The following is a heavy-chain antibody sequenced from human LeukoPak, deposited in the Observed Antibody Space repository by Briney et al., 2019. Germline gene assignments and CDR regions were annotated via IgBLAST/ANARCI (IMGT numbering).Heavy chain of an antibody. Sequence: GGSLRLSCAASGFTFSSYAMHWVRQAPGKGLEWVAVISYDGSNKYYADSVKGRFTISRDNSKNTLYLQMNSLRAEDTAVYYCARDRASYYYDSSGYYQGAFDIWGQGTMVTVSS. CDR3: ARDRASYYYDSSGYYQGAFDI. D-gene: IGHD3-22*01. J-gene: IGHJ3*02. V-gene: IGHV3-30*04. CDR2: ISYDGSNK. CDR1: GFTFSSYA.